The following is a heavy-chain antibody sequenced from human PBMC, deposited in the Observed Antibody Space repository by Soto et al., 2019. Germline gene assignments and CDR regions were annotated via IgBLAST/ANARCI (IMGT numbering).Heavy chain of an antibody. Sequence: PSETLSLTFTVSNGAISSYYWSWIRQPPGKGMEWIGYIYYSGSTNYNPSLKSRVTISVDTSKNQFSLKLSSVTAADTAVYYCARRIVVVPAAIHAFDIWGQGTMVTVSS. CDR3: ARRIVVVPAAIHAFDI. CDR1: NGAISSYY. V-gene: IGHV4-59*08. J-gene: IGHJ3*02. D-gene: IGHD2-2*01. CDR2: IYYSGST.